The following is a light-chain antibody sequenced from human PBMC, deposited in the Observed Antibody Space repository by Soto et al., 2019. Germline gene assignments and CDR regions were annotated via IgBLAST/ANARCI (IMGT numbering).Light chain of an antibody. CDR1: SSNIGAGYD. V-gene: IGLV1-40*01. Sequence: QSVLTQPPSLSGAPGQRVTISCTGSSSNIGAGYDVHWYPPLPGTAPKLLIYGNINLPSGVPDRFSGSKSGTSASLAITGVAAEDEADYCCQSDGSSLTNVFVTGTKLTVL. CDR3: QSDGSSLTNV. J-gene: IGLJ1*01. CDR2: GNI.